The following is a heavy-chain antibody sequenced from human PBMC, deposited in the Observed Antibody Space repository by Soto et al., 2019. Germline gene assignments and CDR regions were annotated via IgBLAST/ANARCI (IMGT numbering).Heavy chain of an antibody. V-gene: IGHV3-23*01. J-gene: IGHJ5*02. CDR2: VTATAESA. CDR3: ARGRYYDSPQDL. CDR1: GFNFDAYA. D-gene: IGHD3-10*01. Sequence: PGGSLRLSCAASGFNFDAYAMSWVRQAPGKGLEWVSAVTATAESAYYTDSVRGRFIITRDNSDNMLYLQMSSLRVEDTAIYFCARGRYYDSPQDLWGRGTQVTVSS.